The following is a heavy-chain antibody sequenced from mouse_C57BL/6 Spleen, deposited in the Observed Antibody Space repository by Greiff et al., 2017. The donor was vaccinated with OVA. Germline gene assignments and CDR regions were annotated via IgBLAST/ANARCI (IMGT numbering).Heavy chain of an antibody. Sequence: EVQLQESGGGLVQPGGSMKLSCVASGFTFSNYWMNWVRQSPEKGLEWVAQISLTSDNSATHYAESVKGRFTISRDDSKSSVYLQMNNLRAEDTGIYYCTTLYYYGSPWFAYWGQGTLVTVSA. V-gene: IGHV6-3*01. CDR1: GFTFSNYW. J-gene: IGHJ3*01. CDR3: TTLYYYGSPWFAY. CDR2: ISLTSDNSAT. D-gene: IGHD1-1*01.